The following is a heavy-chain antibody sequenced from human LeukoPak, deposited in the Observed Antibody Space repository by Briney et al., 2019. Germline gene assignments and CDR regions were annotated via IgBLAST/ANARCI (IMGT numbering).Heavy chain of an antibody. CDR1: GFTFDDYG. D-gene: IGHD3-22*01. V-gene: IGHV3-20*04. CDR3: ARGGYYYDSSGYYPLDY. J-gene: IGHJ4*02. Sequence: GGSLRLSCGASGFTFDDYGMSWVRQAPGKGLEGVSGINWNGGSKGYADSMKGRFTISRDNAKNSLYLQMNSLRAEDTALYYCARGGYYYDSSGYYPLDYWGQGTLVTVS. CDR2: INWNGGSK.